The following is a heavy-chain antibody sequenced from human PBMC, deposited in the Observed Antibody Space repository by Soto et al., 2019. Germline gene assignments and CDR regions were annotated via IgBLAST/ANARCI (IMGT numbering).Heavy chain of an antibody. J-gene: IGHJ6*03. CDR2: IYSGGST. CDR3: ARDNLLRYFDWLSSSVGADYYYYYMDV. CDR1: GFTVSSNY. Sequence: HPGGSLRLSCAASGFTVSSNYMSWVRQAPGKGLEWVSVIYSGGSTYYADSVKGRFTISRDNSKNTLYLQMNSLRAEDTAVYYCARDNLLRYFDWLSSSVGADYYYYYMDVWGKGTTVTVSS. D-gene: IGHD3-9*01. V-gene: IGHV3-66*01.